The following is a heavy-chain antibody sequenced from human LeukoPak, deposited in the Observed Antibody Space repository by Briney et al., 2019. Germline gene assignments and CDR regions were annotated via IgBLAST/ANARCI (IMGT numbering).Heavy chain of an antibody. D-gene: IGHD6-13*01. V-gene: IGHV3-23*01. CDR1: GFTFSSYS. CDR2: ITGSSDKT. J-gene: IGHJ4*02. Sequence: PGGSLRLSCVASGFTFSSYSLNWFRQAPGKGLEWVSGITGSSDKTFYADPVKGRFTIFRDSSKNTMYLQINSLRGEDSAIYYCAKDLSSSWQIDYWGQGTLVTVSS. CDR3: AKDLSSSWQIDY.